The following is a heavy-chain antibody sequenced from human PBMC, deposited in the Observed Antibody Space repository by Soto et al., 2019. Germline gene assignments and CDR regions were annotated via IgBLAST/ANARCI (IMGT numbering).Heavy chain of an antibody. V-gene: IGHV3-23*01. CDR1: GCTFRSYD. CDR3: ATDYYDSSGYHY. J-gene: IGHJ4*02. Sequence: GGSLRLYCPASGCTFRSYDMSWVRQAPWKGLEWVSAISGSGGSTYYAASVKGRFNISRDNSKNTLYLQMNSLRADDTAVYYCATDYYDSSGYHYWGQGTLVTVSS. D-gene: IGHD3-22*01. CDR2: ISGSGGST.